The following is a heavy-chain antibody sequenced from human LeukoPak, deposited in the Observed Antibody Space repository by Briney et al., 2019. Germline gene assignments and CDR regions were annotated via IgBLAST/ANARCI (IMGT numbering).Heavy chain of an antibody. V-gene: IGHV4-59*01. CDR1: GGSISSYY. Sequence: PSETLSLTCTVSGGSISSYYWSWIRQPPGKGLEWIGYVYYSGSTNYNPSLKSRVTISVGTSKNQFSLKLSSVTAADTAVYYCARHMVRGVIDYWGQGTLVTVSS. CDR3: ARHMVRGVIDY. J-gene: IGHJ4*02. CDR2: VYYSGST. D-gene: IGHD3-10*01.